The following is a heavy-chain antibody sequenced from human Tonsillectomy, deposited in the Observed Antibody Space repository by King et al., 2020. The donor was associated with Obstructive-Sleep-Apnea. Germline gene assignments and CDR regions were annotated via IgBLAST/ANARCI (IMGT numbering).Heavy chain of an antibody. D-gene: IGHD3-10*01. CDR3: AHTFGFGAYSAHFDY. J-gene: IGHJ4*02. Sequence: TLKESGPTLVKPTQTLTLTCTFSGFSLNTAGVGVGWIRQPPGKALEWLALIYWDDDKRYSPSLKSRLTITKDTSKNQVVLTMTSMDPVDTATYYCAHTFGFGAYSAHFDYWGQGTLVTVSS. CDR2: IYWDDDK. CDR1: GFSLNTAGVG. V-gene: IGHV2-5*02.